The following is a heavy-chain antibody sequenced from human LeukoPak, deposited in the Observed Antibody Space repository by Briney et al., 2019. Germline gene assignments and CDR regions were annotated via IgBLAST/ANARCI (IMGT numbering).Heavy chain of an antibody. J-gene: IGHJ3*02. CDR2: ISYDGSNK. Sequence: GGSLRLSCAASGFTFSSYAMHWVRQAPGKGLEWVAVISYDGSNKYYADSVNGRFTISRDNSKNTLYLQMNSLRAEDTAVYYCARRISGYSSSWNAFDIWGQGTMVTVSS. CDR1: GFTFSSYA. D-gene: IGHD6-13*01. V-gene: IGHV3-30*04. CDR3: ARRISGYSSSWNAFDI.